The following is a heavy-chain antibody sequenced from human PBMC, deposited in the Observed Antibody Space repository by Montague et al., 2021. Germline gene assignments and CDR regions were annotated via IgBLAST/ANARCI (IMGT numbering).Heavy chain of an antibody. CDR1: GASITSNIYY. CDR3: ARVFSSWYVGWFDP. D-gene: IGHD6-13*01. J-gene: IGHJ5*02. V-gene: IGHV4-39*07. Sequence: SETLSLTCTVSGASITSNIYYWGWIRQSPGKGLEWIGSIDYSGNSFYQPSLKSRITMAVDTSKNQCSLKLSSVTAADTAIYYCARVFSSWYVGWFDPWGQGTLVTVSS. CDR2: IDYSGNS.